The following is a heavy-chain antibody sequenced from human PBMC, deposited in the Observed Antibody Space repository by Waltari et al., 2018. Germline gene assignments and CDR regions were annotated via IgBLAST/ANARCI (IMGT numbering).Heavy chain of an antibody. CDR3: ARGAEAAEFSPLVNWFDP. CDR2: INHSGST. V-gene: IGHV4-34*01. J-gene: IGHJ5*02. D-gene: IGHD6-19*01. Sequence: QVQLQQWGAGLLKPSETLSLTCAVYGGSFSGYYWSWIRQPPGKGLEWIGEINHSGSTNYNPSLKRRVTISVDTSKNQFSLKLSSVTAADTAVYYCARGAEAAEFSPLVNWFDPWGQGTLVTVSS. CDR1: GGSFSGYY.